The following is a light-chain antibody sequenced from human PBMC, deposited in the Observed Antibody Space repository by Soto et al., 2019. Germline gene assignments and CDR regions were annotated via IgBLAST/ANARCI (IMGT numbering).Light chain of an antibody. V-gene: IGKV1-9*01. J-gene: IGKJ4*01. CDR2: LAS. CDR1: QNINNY. CDR3: QYLNSHPLS. Sequence: DIQMTQSPSSLSASVGDRVTITCQASQNINNYLNWYQQKPGRAPKLLIYLASTLQSGVPSRFSGSGSGTDFSLTISSLQPEDVATYYCQYLNSHPLSFGGGTKVDIK.